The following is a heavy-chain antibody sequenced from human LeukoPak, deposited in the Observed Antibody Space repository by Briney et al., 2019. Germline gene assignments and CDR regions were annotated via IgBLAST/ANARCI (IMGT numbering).Heavy chain of an antibody. Sequence: GGSLRLSFAASGFNFSSYALSWVRQAPGKGLEWVSAISGSGDSTYYGDSVKGRFTISRDNSKNTLYLQMNSLRAEDTAVYYCAKTRPLDSSSWSHGDYWGQGTLVTVSS. CDR1: GFNFSSYA. D-gene: IGHD6-13*01. CDR2: ISGSGDST. J-gene: IGHJ4*02. CDR3: AKTRPLDSSSWSHGDY. V-gene: IGHV3-23*01.